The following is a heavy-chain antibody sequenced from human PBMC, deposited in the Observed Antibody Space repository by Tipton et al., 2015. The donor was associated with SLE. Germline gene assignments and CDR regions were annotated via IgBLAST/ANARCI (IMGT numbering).Heavy chain of an antibody. D-gene: IGHD6-6*01. V-gene: IGHV3-30*02. CDR3: AKIGSSSWHPGVV. Sequence: SLRLSCAASGFTFSTYGMHWVRQGPGKGLEWVAYIRNDGSNSKYVDSVKGRFTISRDNSKNILYLQMESLRPEDTAVYYCAKIGSSSWHPGVVWGQGTPVTVSS. CDR1: GFTFSTYG. CDR2: IRNDGSNS. J-gene: IGHJ4*02.